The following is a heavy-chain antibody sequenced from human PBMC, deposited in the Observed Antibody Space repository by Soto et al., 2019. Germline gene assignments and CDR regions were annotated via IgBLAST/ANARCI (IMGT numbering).Heavy chain of an antibody. CDR1: GGSISSYY. Sequence: SETLSLTCTVSGGSISSYYWSWIRQPPGKGLEWIGYIYYSGSTNYNPSLKSRVTISVDTSKNQFSLKLSSVTAADTAVYYCARAEGWEPFWNFDYWGQGTLVTVSS. V-gene: IGHV4-59*01. J-gene: IGHJ4*02. CDR2: IYYSGST. D-gene: IGHD1-26*01. CDR3: ARAEGWEPFWNFDY.